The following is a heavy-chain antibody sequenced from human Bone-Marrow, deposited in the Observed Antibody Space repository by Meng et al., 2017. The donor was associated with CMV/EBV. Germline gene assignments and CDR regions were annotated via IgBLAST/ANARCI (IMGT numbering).Heavy chain of an antibody. CDR1: GGSISSSSYY. D-gene: IGHD3-3*01. CDR3: ARDLLAAFGVVTLYYYYGMDV. Sequence: SETLSLTCTVSGGSISSSSYYWGWIRQPPGKGLEWIGSIYYSGSTYYNPSLKSRVTISVDTSKNQLSLKLSSVTAADTAVYYCARDLLAAFGVVTLYYYYGMDVWGQGTTVTFSS. J-gene: IGHJ6*02. CDR2: IYYSGST. V-gene: IGHV4-39*07.